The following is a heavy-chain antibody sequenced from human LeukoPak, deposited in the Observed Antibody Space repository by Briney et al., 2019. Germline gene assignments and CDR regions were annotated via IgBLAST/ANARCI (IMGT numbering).Heavy chain of an antibody. CDR3: ARGPYVPFPNWYFDL. D-gene: IGHD3-10*02. J-gene: IGHJ2*01. CDR1: EYTFTGYY. V-gene: IGHV1-2*02. Sequence: ASVTVSCKASEYTFTGYYMHWVRQAPGQGLEWMGWINPNSGGTHYAPKFEGRVTMTRDTSISTAYMELSRLRSDDTAVYYCARGPYVPFPNWYFDLWGRGPVHRVSS. CDR2: INPNSGGT.